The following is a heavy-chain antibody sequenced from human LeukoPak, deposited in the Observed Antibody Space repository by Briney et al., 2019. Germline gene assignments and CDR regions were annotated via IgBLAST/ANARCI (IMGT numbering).Heavy chain of an antibody. V-gene: IGHV4-4*07. J-gene: IGHJ6*03. CDR2: IFTSGST. CDR3: AREGIYDFWSGYYYYYYMDV. Sequence: SETLSLTCTVSGGSISSYYWSWIRQPAGKGLEWIGRIFTSGSTNYNPSLKSRVTMSVDTSKNQFSLKLSSVTAADTAVYYCAREGIYDFWSGYYYYYYMDVWGKGTTVTVSS. D-gene: IGHD3-3*01. CDR1: GGSISSYY.